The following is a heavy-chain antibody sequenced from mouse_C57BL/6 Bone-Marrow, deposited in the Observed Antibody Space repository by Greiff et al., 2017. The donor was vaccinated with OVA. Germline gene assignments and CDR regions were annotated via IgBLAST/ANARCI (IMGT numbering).Heavy chain of an antibody. Sequence: VQLQQPGAELVRPGTSVQLSCKASGYTFTSYWMHWVKQRPGQGLEWIGVIDPSDSYTNYNQKFKGKATLTVDTSSSTAYMQLSSLTSEDSAVYYCARGWDGMFFYYAMDYWGQGTSVTVSS. D-gene: IGHD4-1*01. CDR2: IDPSDSYT. V-gene: IGHV1-59*01. J-gene: IGHJ4*01. CDR1: GYTFTSYW. CDR3: ARGWDGMFFYYAMDY.